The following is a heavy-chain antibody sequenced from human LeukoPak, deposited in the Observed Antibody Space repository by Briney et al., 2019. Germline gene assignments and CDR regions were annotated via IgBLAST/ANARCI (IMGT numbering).Heavy chain of an antibody. CDR1: GFTFINYW. CDR3: ARGGFCSGADCRGSFDY. CDR2: INNDGSTT. D-gene: IGHD2-15*01. V-gene: IGHV3-74*01. Sequence: GGSLRLSCAASGFTFINYWMHWVRQAPGEGLVWVSHINNDGSTTTYADSVKGRFTISRDNAKNTLYLHVNSLRAEDTAVYYCARGGFCSGADCRGSFDYWGQGSLVTVSS. J-gene: IGHJ4*02.